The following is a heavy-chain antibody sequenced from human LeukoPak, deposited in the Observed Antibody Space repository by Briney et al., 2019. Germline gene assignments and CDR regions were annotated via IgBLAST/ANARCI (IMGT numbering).Heavy chain of an antibody. V-gene: IGHV6-1*01. J-gene: IGHJ4*02. CDR3: ARGKYTSFAN. D-gene: IGHD6-6*01. CDR1: GDSLFTNNVA. CDR2: SYYRSMWSF. Sequence: SQTLSLTCAVSGDSLFTNNVAWTWLRQSPARGLEGLGRSYYRSMWSFNYAVSVKSRKTTDANTSKNQFCLQLSSVTPEDTAVYYCARGKYTSFANWGQGTLVTVSS.